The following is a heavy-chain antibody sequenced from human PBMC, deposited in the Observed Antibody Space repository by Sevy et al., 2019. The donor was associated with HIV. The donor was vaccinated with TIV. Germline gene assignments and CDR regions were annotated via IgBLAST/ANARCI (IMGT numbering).Heavy chain of an antibody. D-gene: IGHD6-13*01. CDR1: GDSITSSSYY. CDR2: IYYRGNT. J-gene: IGHJ4*02. V-gene: IGHV4-39*02. CDR3: ARRAYGSSHYFDY. Sequence: SETLSLTCSVSGDSITSSSYYRGWIRQPPGKGLEWIGIIYYRGNTYYNPSLKSRVTIFVDTSKNHFSLKLTSVTAADTAFYYCARRAYGSSHYFDYWGQGTLVTVSS.